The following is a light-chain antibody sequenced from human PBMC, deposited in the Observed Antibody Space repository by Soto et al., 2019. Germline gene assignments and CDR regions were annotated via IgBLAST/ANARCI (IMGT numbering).Light chain of an antibody. Sequence: QSVLTQAPSVSGTPGQRVTITCSGSSSNIGRNSVNWYQHLPGTAPKLLTHGNNHRPSGVPDRFSGSKSGTSASLAISGLQPEDEADYCCAAWDDSLNEYVFGYGTNVTVL. V-gene: IGLV1-44*01. J-gene: IGLJ1*01. CDR3: AAWDDSLNEYV. CDR2: GNN. CDR1: SSNIGRNS.